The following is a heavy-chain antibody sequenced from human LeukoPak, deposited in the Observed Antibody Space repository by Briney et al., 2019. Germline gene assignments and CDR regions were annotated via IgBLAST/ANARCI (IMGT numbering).Heavy chain of an antibody. CDR1: GYTFTGYY. CDR2: INPNSGGT. Sequence: HVASVNVSCKASGYTFTGYYMHWVRQAPGQGLEWMGWINPNSGGTNYAQKFQGRVTMTRDTSISTAYMELSRLRSDDTAVYYCARGSGYSYGPDYWGQGTLVTVSS. D-gene: IGHD5-18*01. CDR3: ARGSGYSYGPDY. V-gene: IGHV1-2*02. J-gene: IGHJ4*02.